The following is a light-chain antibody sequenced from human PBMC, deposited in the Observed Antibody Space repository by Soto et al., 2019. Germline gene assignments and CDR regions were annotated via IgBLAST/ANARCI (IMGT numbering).Light chain of an antibody. Sequence: DIQMTQSPSSLSASVGDRITITCRASQSIGRFLNWYQHEPGKAPNVLINVASTLRSGVPSRFSGSGSGTDFNLTINSLQPEDFATYFCQQSFTTPLTFGGGTKVAIK. CDR3: QQSFTTPLT. J-gene: IGKJ4*01. V-gene: IGKV1-39*01. CDR1: QSIGRF. CDR2: VAS.